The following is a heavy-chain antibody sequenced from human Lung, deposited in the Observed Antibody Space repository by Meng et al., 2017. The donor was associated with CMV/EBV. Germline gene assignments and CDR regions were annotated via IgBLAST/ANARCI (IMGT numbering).Heavy chain of an antibody. J-gene: IGHJ6*02. D-gene: IGHD2-2*01. Sequence: SETLSLXXTVPGGSISSSSYYWGWIRQPPGKGLEWIGSIYYSGSTYYNPSLKSRVTISVDTSKNQFSLKLSSVTAADTAVYYCAGLCIVVVPAAICPMDVWGQGTTVTVSS. CDR1: GGSISSSSYY. V-gene: IGHV4-39*01. CDR3: AGLCIVVVPAAICPMDV. CDR2: IYYSGST.